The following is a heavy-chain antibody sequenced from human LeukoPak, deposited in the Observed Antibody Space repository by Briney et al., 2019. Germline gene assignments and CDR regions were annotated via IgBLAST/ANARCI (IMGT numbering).Heavy chain of an antibody. CDR3: ARVARYSGIYYPLDY. CDR1: GFTFSNYW. V-gene: IGHV3-74*01. D-gene: IGHD1-26*01. J-gene: IGHJ4*02. CDR2: INTDGSST. Sequence: GGSLRLSCAPSGFTFSNYWIHWVRQAPGKGLVWVSRINTDGSSTTYADSVKGRFTISRDNAKNTLYLQMNSLRAEDTAVYYCARVARYSGIYYPLDYWGQGTLVTVSS.